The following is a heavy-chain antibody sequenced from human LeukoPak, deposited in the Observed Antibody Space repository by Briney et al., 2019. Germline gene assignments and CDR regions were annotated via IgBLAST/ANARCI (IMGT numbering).Heavy chain of an antibody. CDR3: ARDLDYYGSGNDY. V-gene: IGHV3-48*02. J-gene: IGHJ4*02. Sequence: GGSLRLSCAASGFTFSRYSMNWVRQAPGKGLEWVSYIGNRISTIYYADSVKGRFTISRDNAKNSLYLQMNSLRDEDTAVYYCARDLDYYGSGNDYWGQGTLVTVSS. D-gene: IGHD3-10*01. CDR2: IGNRISTI. CDR1: GFTFSRYS.